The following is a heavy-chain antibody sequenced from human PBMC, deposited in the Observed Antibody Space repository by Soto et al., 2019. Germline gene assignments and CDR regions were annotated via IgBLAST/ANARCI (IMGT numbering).Heavy chain of an antibody. D-gene: IGHD2-15*01. J-gene: IGHJ3*02. Sequence: GGSLRLSCAASGFTFSDYYMSWIRQAPGKGLEWVSYISSSGSTIYYADSVKGRFTISRDNAKNSLYLQMNSLRAEDTAVYYCARVMNIVVVVAAPSENAFDIWGQGTMVTVSS. CDR1: GFTFSDYY. CDR2: ISSSGSTI. V-gene: IGHV3-11*01. CDR3: ARVMNIVVVVAAPSENAFDI.